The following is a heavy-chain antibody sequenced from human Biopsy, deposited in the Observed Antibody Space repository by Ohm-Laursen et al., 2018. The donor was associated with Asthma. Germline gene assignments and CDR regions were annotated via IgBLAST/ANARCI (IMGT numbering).Heavy chain of an antibody. V-gene: IGHV1-3*04. CDR1: GYNFISFA. D-gene: IGHD3-9*01. Sequence: SVKVSCKASGYNFISFAIHWVPQAPGQRLAWMGWANTGNGPTKYSQKFQGRITITRDTSASTAYMELRSLRSEDTATYYCARTYYDFLTGQVKDVFGVWGQGTMVTVSS. CDR2: ANTGNGPT. CDR3: ARTYYDFLTGQVKDVFGV. J-gene: IGHJ3*01.